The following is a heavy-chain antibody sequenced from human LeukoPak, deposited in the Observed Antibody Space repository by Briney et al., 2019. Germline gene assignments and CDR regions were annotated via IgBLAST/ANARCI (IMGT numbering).Heavy chain of an antibody. CDR1: GYTFTGYY. V-gene: IGHV1-2*02. CDR2: INPNSGGT. CDR3: ARDRGSGGYVREIRYYFDY. Sequence: ASVKVSCKASGYTFTGYYMHGVRQAPGQGLEWMGWINPNSGGTNYAQKFLGRDTMTRDTSISTAYMELSRLTSDDTAVYYCARDRGSGGYVREIRYYFDYWGQGALVTVSS. J-gene: IGHJ4*02. D-gene: IGHD3-16*01.